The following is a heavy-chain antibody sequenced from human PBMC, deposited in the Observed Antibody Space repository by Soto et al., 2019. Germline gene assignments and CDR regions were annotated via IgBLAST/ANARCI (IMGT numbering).Heavy chain of an antibody. Sequence: EVQLVESGGGLVQPGESLRLSCAASGFTFDYYWMHWVRQAPGKGLVWVSRVHSDGTTTTYADSVRGRFTISRDNARNRVSLQISSLRAEDTAIYYCARGDRGGFDLWGHGTVVTVSS. V-gene: IGHV3-74*01. CDR1: GFTFDYYW. D-gene: IGHD3-10*01. CDR2: VHSDGTTT. J-gene: IGHJ3*01. CDR3: ARGDRGGFDL.